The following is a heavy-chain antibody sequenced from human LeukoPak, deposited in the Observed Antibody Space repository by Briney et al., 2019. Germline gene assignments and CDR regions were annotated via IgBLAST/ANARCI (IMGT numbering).Heavy chain of an antibody. V-gene: IGHV1-69*13. CDR2: IIPIFGTA. CDR1: GYTFTGYY. J-gene: IGHJ4*02. CDR3: ARDYYDSSGYYYGFDY. D-gene: IGHD3-22*01. Sequence: ASVKVSCKASGYTFTGYYMHWVRQAPGQGLEWMGGIIPIFGTANYAQKFQGRVTITADESTSTAYMELSSLRSEDTAVYYCARDYYDSSGYYYGFDYWGQGTLVTVSS.